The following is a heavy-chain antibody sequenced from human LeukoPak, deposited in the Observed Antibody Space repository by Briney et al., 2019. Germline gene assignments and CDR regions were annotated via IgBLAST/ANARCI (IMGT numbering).Heavy chain of an antibody. CDR3: AKVKGDYGSGSYYNVMRRRQYYFDY. Sequence: GGSLRLSCAAPGFTFSSYAMSWVRQAPGKGLEWVSAISGSGGSTYYADSVKGRFTISRDNSKNTLYLQMNSLRAEDTAVYYCAKVKGDYGSGSYYNVMRRRQYYFDYWGQGTLVTVSS. CDR1: GFTFSSYA. CDR2: ISGSGGST. V-gene: IGHV3-23*01. D-gene: IGHD3-10*01. J-gene: IGHJ4*02.